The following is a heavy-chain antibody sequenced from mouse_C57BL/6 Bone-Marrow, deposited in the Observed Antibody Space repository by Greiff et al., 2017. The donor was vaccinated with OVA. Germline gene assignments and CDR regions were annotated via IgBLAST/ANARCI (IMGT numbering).Heavy chain of an antibody. CDR3: ARGVYYYGSSFCDY. V-gene: IGHV1-64*01. CDR1: GYTFTSYW. J-gene: IGHJ2*01. CDR2: IHPNSGST. Sequence: QVQLQQPGAELVKPGASVKLSCKASGYTFTSYWMHWVKQRPGQGLAWIGMIHPNSGSTNYNEKFKSKATLTVDKSSSPAYMQLSSLTSEDSAVYYCARGVYYYGSSFCDYWGQGTTLTVSS. D-gene: IGHD1-1*01.